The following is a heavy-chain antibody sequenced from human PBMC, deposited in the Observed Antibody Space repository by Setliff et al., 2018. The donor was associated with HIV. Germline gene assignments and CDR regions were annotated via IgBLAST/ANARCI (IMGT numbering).Heavy chain of an antibody. CDR3: ARHRVGCSGYAIPILDY. J-gene: IGHJ4*02. D-gene: IGHD5-12*01. V-gene: IGHV5-51*01. CDR1: GFTFPDHW. Sequence: GESLKISCQTSGFTFPDHWIAWVRQLPGKGLEWMGIIYPGDSSTKYSPSFQGQVTISVDKSINTAYLSWSTLKTSDTAMYYCARHRVGCSGYAIPILDYWGQGVLVTVSS. CDR2: IYPGDSST.